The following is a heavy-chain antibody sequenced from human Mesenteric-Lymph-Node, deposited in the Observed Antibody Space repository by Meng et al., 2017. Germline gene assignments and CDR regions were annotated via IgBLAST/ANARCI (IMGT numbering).Heavy chain of an antibody. V-gene: IGHV3-30*18. D-gene: IGHD3-10*01. Sequence: GESLKISCAASGFTFSSYSMNWVRQAPGRGLEWVALISFNGGDEQYSESVKGRFTISRDNSKSTLYLQMNSLRGEDTAVYYCAKDRHLISLARGVTNYYYPMDVWGQGTTVTVSS. CDR3: AKDRHLISLARGVTNYYYPMDV. CDR2: ISFNGGDE. CDR1: GFTFSSYS. J-gene: IGHJ6*02.